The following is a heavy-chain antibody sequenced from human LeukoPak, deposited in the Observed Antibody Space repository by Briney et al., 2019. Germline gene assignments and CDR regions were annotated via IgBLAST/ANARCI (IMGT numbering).Heavy chain of an antibody. D-gene: IGHD4-17*01. CDR3: ATVGAVTDGAFDV. Sequence: AGGSLRLSCAASGFTFSSYWMSWVRQAAGKGLEWVAKIKQDGSEKYYVDSVKGRFTISRDNAKNSLYLQMNSLRVEDTAIHYCATVGAVTDGAFDVWGQGTMVTVSS. CDR2: IKQDGSEK. J-gene: IGHJ3*01. V-gene: IGHV3-7*01. CDR1: GFTFSSYW.